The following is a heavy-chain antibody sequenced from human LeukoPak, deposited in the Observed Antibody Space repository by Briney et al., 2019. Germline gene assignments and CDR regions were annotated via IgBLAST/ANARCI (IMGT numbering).Heavy chain of an antibody. J-gene: IGHJ3*02. D-gene: IGHD5-24*01. CDR3: ATISAQTFDI. Sequence: GGSLRLSCVGSGFSFRSHWVNWVRQSPGKGLGWVANIKPDGSDKYYTVSRDNAKNSAFLQMNSLRAEDTAIYYCATISAQTFDIWGQGTLVSVSS. CDR2: IKPDGSDK. CDR1: GFSFRSHW. V-gene: IGHV3-7*01.